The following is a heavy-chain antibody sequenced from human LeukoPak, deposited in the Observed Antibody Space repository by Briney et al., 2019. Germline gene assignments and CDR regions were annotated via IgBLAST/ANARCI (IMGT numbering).Heavy chain of an antibody. V-gene: IGHV1-24*01. Sequence: ASVNVSSKVSGYTLTELSMHWVRQAPGKGREWMGGFDPEDGETIYAQKFQGRVTMTEYTSTDTAYMELSSLRSEDTAVYYCATITVFVGATTSDYWGQGTLVTVSS. D-gene: IGHD1-26*01. CDR3: ATITVFVGATTSDY. CDR1: GYTLTELS. J-gene: IGHJ4*02. CDR2: FDPEDGET.